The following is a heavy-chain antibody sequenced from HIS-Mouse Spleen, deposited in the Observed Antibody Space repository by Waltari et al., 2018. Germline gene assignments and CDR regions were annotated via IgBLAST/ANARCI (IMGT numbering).Heavy chain of an antibody. J-gene: IGHJ4*02. CDR1: GFTFSSYS. Sequence: EVQLVESGGGLVKPGGSLRLSCAASGFTFSSYSMNWVRQAPGKGLGWVSSISSSSSYLYYADSVKGRFTISRDNAKNSLYLQMNSLRAEDTAVYYCARDRSSSYFDYWGQGTLVTVSS. CDR3: ARDRSSSYFDY. D-gene: IGHD6-6*01. V-gene: IGHV3-21*01. CDR2: ISSSSSYL.